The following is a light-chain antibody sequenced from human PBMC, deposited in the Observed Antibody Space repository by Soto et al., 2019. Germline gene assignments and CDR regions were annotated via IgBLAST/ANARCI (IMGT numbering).Light chain of an antibody. Sequence: DIPMTQSPSSLSASVGDRVTITCQATQDISEFLNWFQQKPGRAPKLLIYDASNLETGVPSRFSGSGSGTDFTFTISSLQPEDVATYFCQQFHHLPVTFGQGTRLEIK. CDR2: DAS. V-gene: IGKV1-33*01. CDR3: QQFHHLPVT. J-gene: IGKJ5*01. CDR1: QDISEF.